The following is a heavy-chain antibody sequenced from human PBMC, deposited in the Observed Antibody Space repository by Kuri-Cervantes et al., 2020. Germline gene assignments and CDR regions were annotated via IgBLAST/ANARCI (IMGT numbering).Heavy chain of an antibody. J-gene: IGHJ5*02. CDR3: ARVLGNWLDP. D-gene: IGHD3-16*01. CDR2: IYYSGST. CDR1: GGSISSGGYY. V-gene: IGHV4-61*08. Sequence: SETLSLTCTVSGGSISSGGYYWSWIRQHPGKGLEWIGYIYYSGSTNYNPSLKSRVTISVDTSKNQFSLKLSSVTAADTAVHYCARVLGNWLDPWGQGTLVTVSS.